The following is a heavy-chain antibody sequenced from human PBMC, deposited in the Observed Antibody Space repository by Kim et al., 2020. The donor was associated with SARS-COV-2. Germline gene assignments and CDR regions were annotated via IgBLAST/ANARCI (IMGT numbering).Heavy chain of an antibody. CDR1: GLTFSSYA. D-gene: IGHD6-13*01. CDR3: AKALSSSTYSGMDV. CDR2: IGGSGGST. V-gene: IGHV3-23*01. Sequence: GGSLRLSCAASGLTFSSYAMNWVRQAPGRRLEWVSTIGGSGGSTFYSGSVKGRFIISRDDSKNTLYLQMNSLRAEDTAVYYCAKALSSSTYSGMDVWGQG. J-gene: IGHJ6*02.